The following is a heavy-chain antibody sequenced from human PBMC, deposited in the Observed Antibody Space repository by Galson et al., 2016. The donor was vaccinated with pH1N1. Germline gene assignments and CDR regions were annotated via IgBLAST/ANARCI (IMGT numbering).Heavy chain of an antibody. D-gene: IGHD3-22*01. Sequence: SVKVSCKASGGIFRSYAISWVRQAPEQGPEWMGGILAIFGTAKYAQKFQGRLTITADESTTTAYMELSSLRSGDTAVYYCASESGYYVRGDLQHWGQGTLVIVSS. J-gene: IGHJ1*01. V-gene: IGHV1-69*13. CDR1: GGIFRSYA. CDR3: ASESGYYVRGDLQH. CDR2: ILAIFGTA.